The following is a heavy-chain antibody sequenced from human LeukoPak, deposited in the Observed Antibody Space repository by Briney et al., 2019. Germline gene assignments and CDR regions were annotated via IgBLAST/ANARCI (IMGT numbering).Heavy chain of an antibody. J-gene: IGHJ4*02. CDR2: IKEDGSEK. V-gene: IGHV3-7*01. CDR3: ARSVNKASDL. CDR1: GFTFSTYS. D-gene: IGHD2/OR15-2a*01. Sequence: PGGSLRLSCAASGFTFSTYSMRWVRQAPGKGLEWVASIKEDGSEKYYVDSVKGRFTISRDNAKTSLYLQMNSLRAEDTALYFCARSVNKASDLWGQGTLVTVSS.